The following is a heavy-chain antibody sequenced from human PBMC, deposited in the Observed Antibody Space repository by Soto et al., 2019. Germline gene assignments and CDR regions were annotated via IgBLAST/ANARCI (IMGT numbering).Heavy chain of an antibody. J-gene: IGHJ6*02. CDR1: GYTFTSYG. Sequence: QVQLVQCGAEVKKPGASVKVSCKASGYTFTSYGISWVRQAPGQGLEWMGWISAYNGNTNYAQKLQGRVTMTTDTSTSTAYMELRSLRSDDSAVYYCAREGFADGYNLGHYGMDVWGQGTTVTVSS. CDR3: AREGFADGYNLGHYGMDV. CDR2: ISAYNGNT. V-gene: IGHV1-18*04. D-gene: IGHD5-12*01.